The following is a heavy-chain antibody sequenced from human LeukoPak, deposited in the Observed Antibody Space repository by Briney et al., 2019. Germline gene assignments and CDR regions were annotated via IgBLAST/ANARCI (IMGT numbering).Heavy chain of an antibody. J-gene: IGHJ4*02. CDR1: GFTFTKYW. V-gene: IGHV3-7*01. D-gene: IGHD2-2*02. CDR2: INKDGSEK. CDR3: ARGGDYCTSASCYNPRTYYFDY. Sequence: GGSLRLSCASSGFTFTKYWRTWVRQAPGKGLEWVANINKDGSEKYYVDSVEGRFTMSRDNAKNSLYLQMNSLRAEDTAVYYCARGGDYCTSASCYNPRTYYFDYWGQGTLVTVSS.